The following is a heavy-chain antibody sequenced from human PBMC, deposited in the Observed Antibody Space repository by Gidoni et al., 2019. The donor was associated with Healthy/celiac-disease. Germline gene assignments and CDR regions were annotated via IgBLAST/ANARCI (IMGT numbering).Heavy chain of an antibody. Sequence: QVQLVQSGAEVKKPGSSVKVSCKASGGTFSSYDTSWARQAPGQGLEWMGRITPILGIANYAQKFQGRVTITADKSTSTAYMELSSLRSEDTAVYYCATMDTAMVTPNFDYWGQRTLVTVSS. D-gene: IGHD5-18*01. CDR3: ATMDTAMVTPNFDY. J-gene: IGHJ4*02. CDR1: GGTFSSYD. CDR2: ITPILGIA. V-gene: IGHV1-69*04.